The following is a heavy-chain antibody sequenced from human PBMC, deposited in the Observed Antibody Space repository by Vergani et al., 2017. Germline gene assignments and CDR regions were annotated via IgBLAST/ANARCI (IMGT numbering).Heavy chain of an antibody. J-gene: IGHJ4*02. CDR3: AKDMGWGSSGSPDY. D-gene: IGHD6-19*01. Sequence: EVQLVESGGGLVQPGRSLRLSCAASGFTFDDYAMHWARQVPGKGLEWVSGISWNSGSIGYADSVKGRFTISRDNAKNSLYLQMNSLRAEDTALYYCAKDMGWGSSGSPDYWGQGTLVTVSS. CDR1: GFTFDDYA. CDR2: ISWNSGSI. V-gene: IGHV3-9*01.